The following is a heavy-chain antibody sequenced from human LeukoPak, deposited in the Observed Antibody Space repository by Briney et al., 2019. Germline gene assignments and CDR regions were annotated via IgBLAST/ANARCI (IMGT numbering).Heavy chain of an antibody. J-gene: IGHJ6*03. Sequence: GGSLRLSCAASGFTFSSYAMSWVRQAPGKGLEWVSAISGRGGSTYYADSVKGRFTISRDNSKNTLYLQMNSLRAEDTAVYYFAKDIVCGDCYRHYYYMDVWGKGTTVTVSS. V-gene: IGHV3-23*01. CDR1: GFTFSSYA. D-gene: IGHD2-21*02. CDR3: AKDIVCGDCYRHYYYMDV. CDR2: ISGRGGST.